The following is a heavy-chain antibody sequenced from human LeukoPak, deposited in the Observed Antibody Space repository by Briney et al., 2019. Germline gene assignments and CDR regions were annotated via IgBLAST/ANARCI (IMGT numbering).Heavy chain of an antibody. D-gene: IGHD3-3*01. V-gene: IGHV4-34*01. Sequence: KPSETLSLTCAVYGGSFSGYYWSWIRQPPGKGLEWIGEINHSGSTNYNPSLKSRVTISVDTSKNQFSLKLSSVTAADTAVYYCARVRTYYDFWSGYYRHFDYWAREPWSPSPQ. CDR2: INHSGST. CDR3: ARVRTYYDFWSGYYRHFDY. CDR1: GGSFSGYY. J-gene: IGHJ4*02.